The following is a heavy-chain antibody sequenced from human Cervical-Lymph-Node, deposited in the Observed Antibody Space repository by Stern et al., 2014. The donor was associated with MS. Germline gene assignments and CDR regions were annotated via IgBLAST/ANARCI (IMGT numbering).Heavy chain of an antibody. Sequence: QVQLVQSGGGVVQPGRSLRLSCAASGFTFSNYDMHWVRQAPGKGLGWVAIISYDGNYKYYADSVKGRFSISRDNSKNTLYLQMTSLRAEDTAVYYCAKGKGRGTLAAPYWGQGTLVTVSS. J-gene: IGHJ4*02. V-gene: IGHV3-30*18. D-gene: IGHD1-1*01. CDR3: AKGKGRGTLAAPY. CDR1: GFTFSNYD. CDR2: ISYDGNYK.